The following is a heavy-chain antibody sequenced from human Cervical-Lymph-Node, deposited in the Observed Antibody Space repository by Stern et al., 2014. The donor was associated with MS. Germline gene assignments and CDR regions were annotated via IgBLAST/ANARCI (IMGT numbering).Heavy chain of an antibody. Sequence: DQLVESGGGVVQPGRSLRLSCAASGFTFGRYGMHWVRQTPGKGLEWVAVISYGGSDQSYADSVKGRFTISRDNSKNTLYLQMNSLRPEDTAVYYCAKDSSYSSGWSEYLQDWGQGTLVTVSS. D-gene: IGHD6-19*01. V-gene: IGHV3-30*18. CDR1: GFTFGRYG. CDR2: ISYGGSDQ. CDR3: AKDSSYSSGWSEYLQD. J-gene: IGHJ1*01.